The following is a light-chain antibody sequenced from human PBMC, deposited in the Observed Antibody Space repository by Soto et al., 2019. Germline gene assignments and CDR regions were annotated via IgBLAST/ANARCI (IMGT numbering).Light chain of an antibody. Sequence: QSALTQPASVSGSPGQSITISCTGTSSDVGGYNYVSWYQQHPGKAPKLMIYGVNNRPSGVSNRFSGSKSGNTASLTISGLQTEDDADYYCSSYSGTNYHYVFGTGTKVTVL. J-gene: IGLJ1*01. CDR2: GVN. V-gene: IGLV2-14*03. CDR1: SSDVGGYNY. CDR3: SSYSGTNYHYV.